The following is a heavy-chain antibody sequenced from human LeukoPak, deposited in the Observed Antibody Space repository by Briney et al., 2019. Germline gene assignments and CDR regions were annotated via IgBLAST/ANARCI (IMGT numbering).Heavy chain of an antibody. CDR3: ARLLAGSGYARDAFDI. D-gene: IGHD3-22*01. CDR2: MSYVGSNK. V-gene: IGHV3-30*04. J-gene: IGHJ3*02. Sequence: GGSLRLSCAASGFSLSSYAMSWVRQAPGKGLEWVAVMSYVGSNKYYADSVKGRFTISRDNSKNTLYLQMNSLRAEDTAVYYCARLLAGSGYARDAFDIWGQGTMVTVSS. CDR1: GFSLSSYA.